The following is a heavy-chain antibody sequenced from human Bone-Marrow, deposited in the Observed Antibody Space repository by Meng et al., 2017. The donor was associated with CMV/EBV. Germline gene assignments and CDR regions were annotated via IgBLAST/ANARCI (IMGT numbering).Heavy chain of an antibody. J-gene: IGHJ6*02. Sequence: GGSLRLSCAAAGFIFSDHYIDWVRQAPDKGLEWVGRIRNKANSYRTEYAASVQGRFTVSGDDSQNSVYLQMNSLKIEDTAVYYCARTTVITYAIDVWGQGTKVTVSS. V-gene: IGHV3-72*01. CDR2: IRNKANSYRT. CDR3: ARTTVITYAIDV. CDR1: GFIFSDHY. D-gene: IGHD4-11*01.